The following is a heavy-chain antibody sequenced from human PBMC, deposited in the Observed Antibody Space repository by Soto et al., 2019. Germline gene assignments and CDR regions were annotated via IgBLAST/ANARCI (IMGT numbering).Heavy chain of an antibody. CDR2: IYYSGST. CDR1: GGSISSGGYY. Sequence: SETLSLTCTVSGGSISSGGYYWSWIRQHPGKGLEWIGYIYYSGSTYYNPSLKSRVTISVDTSKNQFSLKLSSVTAADTAVYYCARGDSGYDPFDYWGQGTLVTVSS. D-gene: IGHD5-12*01. V-gene: IGHV4-31*03. J-gene: IGHJ4*02. CDR3: ARGDSGYDPFDY.